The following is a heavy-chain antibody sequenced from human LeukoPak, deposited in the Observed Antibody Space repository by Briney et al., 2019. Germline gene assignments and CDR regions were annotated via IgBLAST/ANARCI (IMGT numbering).Heavy chain of an antibody. V-gene: IGHV4-59*01. CDR2: IYYTGST. D-gene: IGHD5-18*01. Sequence: SATLSLTCTVSGGSINSYYGSWIRQPPGKGLEWIGNIYYTGSTIYNPSLQSRVTISPDTSKNQFSLKLTSVTAADTAVYYCARWGGYSYGFTRGFDSWGQGTLVTVSS. CDR3: ARWGGYSYGFTRGFDS. CDR1: GGSINSYY. J-gene: IGHJ4*02.